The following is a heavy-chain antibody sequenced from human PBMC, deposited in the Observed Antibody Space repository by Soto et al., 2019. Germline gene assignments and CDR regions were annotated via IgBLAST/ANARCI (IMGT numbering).Heavy chain of an antibody. Sequence: GGSLRLSCSAPGFTFSSYWMHWVRQAPGEGLVWVSRINPDGSTTSYADSVKGRFTISRDNAKNTLYLQMNSLRVEDTAVYYCARVPTTVTTPGMDVWGQGTTVTVSS. CDR1: GFTFSSYW. CDR2: INPDGSTT. V-gene: IGHV3-74*01. D-gene: IGHD4-4*01. J-gene: IGHJ6*02. CDR3: ARVPTTVTTPGMDV.